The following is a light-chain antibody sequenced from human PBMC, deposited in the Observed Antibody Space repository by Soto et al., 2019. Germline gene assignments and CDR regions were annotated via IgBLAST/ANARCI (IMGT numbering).Light chain of an antibody. CDR2: GAS. V-gene: IGKV3-20*01. Sequence: EIVLTQSPGTLSLSAVEGSFLSFRAIQSVSNNYLAWYQQKPGQAPRLLIYGASNRATGIPDRFSGSGSGTDFTLTISRLEPEDFAVYYCQQYGSSGTFGQGTKVDIK. J-gene: IGKJ1*01. CDR3: QQYGSSGT. CDR1: QSVSNNY.